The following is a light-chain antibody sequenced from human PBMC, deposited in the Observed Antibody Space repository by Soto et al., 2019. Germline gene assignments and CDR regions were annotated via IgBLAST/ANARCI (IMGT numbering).Light chain of an antibody. CDR1: SSDVGGYNY. CDR3: SSYTSSSTHV. V-gene: IGLV2-14*01. Sequence: QSALTQPASVSGSPGQSITISCTGTSSDVGGYNYVSWYQQHPGKAPELMIYDVSNRPSGVSNRFSGSKSGNTASLTISGLQAEDEAEYYCSSYTSSSTHVFGTGTKLTVL. CDR2: DVS. J-gene: IGLJ1*01.